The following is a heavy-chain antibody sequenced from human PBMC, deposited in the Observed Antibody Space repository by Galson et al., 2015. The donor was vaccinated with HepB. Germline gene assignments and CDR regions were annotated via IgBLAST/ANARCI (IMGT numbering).Heavy chain of an antibody. Sequence: SVKVSCKASGYTFTSYAMHWVRQAPGQRLEWMGWINAGNGNTKYSQKFQGRVTITRDTSASTAYMELSSLRSEDTAVYYCARDGEVGATYYMDVWGKGTTVTVSS. V-gene: IGHV1-3*01. D-gene: IGHD1-26*01. CDR3: ARDGEVGATYYMDV. J-gene: IGHJ6*03. CDR2: INAGNGNT. CDR1: GYTFTSYA.